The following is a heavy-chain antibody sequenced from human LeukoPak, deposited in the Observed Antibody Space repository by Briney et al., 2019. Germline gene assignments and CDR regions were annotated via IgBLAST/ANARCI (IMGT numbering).Heavy chain of an antibody. CDR1: GFTFSDYY. Sequence: PGGSLRLSCAASGFTFSDYYMSWIRQAPGKGLEWVSYISSSGSTMYYADSVKGRFTISRDNAKNSLYLQMNSLRAEDTAVYYCARDAAGYYYDSSGYYYLYWGQGTLVTVSS. D-gene: IGHD3-22*01. CDR2: ISSSGSTM. J-gene: IGHJ4*02. CDR3: ARDAAGYYYDSSGYYYLY. V-gene: IGHV3-11*01.